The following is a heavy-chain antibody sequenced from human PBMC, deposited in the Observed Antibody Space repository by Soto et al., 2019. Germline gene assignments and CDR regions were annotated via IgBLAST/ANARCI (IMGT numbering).Heavy chain of an antibody. CDR3: ARDPELWFGASCFDY. J-gene: IGHJ4*02. CDR2: IWYDGSNK. V-gene: IGHV3-33*01. Sequence: QVQLVESGGGVVQPGRSLRLSCAASGFTFSSYGMHWVRQAPGKGLEWVAVIWYDGSNKYYADSVKGRFTISRDNSKYTLYLQMNSLRAEDTAVYYCARDPELWFGASCFDYWGQGTLVTVSS. CDR1: GFTFSSYG. D-gene: IGHD3-10*01.